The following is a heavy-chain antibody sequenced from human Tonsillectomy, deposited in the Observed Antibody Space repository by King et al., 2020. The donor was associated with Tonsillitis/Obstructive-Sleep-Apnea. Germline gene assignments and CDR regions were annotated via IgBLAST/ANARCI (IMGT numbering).Heavy chain of an antibody. CDR2: ITSTSSYI. Sequence: QLVQSGGGLVKPGGFLRLSCAASGFTFSSYSMNWVRQAPGKGLEWVSSITSTSSYINYSDSVKGRFTISRENAKNSLSLQMNSLRAEDTAVYYCARETITSRYFQHWGQGTLVTVSS. V-gene: IGHV3-21*01. CDR3: ARETITSRYFQH. CDR1: GFTFSSYS. J-gene: IGHJ1*01. D-gene: IGHD1-7*01.